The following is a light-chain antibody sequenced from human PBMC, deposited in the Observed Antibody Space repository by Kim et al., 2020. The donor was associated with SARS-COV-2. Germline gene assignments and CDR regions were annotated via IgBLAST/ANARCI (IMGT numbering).Light chain of an antibody. J-gene: IGKJ5*01. CDR1: QSLVYSSGNTY. Sequence: PSCISCRSSQSLVYSSGNTYLSWLHQRPGQPPRLLLYEISNRFSGVPDRFSGSGAGTDFTLKISRVEAEDVGVYYCMQTTQFPFTFGQGTRLEIK. CDR3: MQTTQFPFT. CDR2: EIS. V-gene: IGKV2-24*01.